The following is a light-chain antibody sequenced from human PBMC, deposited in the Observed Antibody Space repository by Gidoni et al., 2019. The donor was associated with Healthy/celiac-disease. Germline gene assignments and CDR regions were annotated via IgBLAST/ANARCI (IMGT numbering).Light chain of an antibody. V-gene: IGKV3-11*01. CDR3: QQRSNWPTLT. CDR1: QSVSSY. J-gene: IGKJ4*01. Sequence: EIVLTQSPATLSLSPGERATSSCRASQSVSSYLAWYQQKPGQAPRLLIYDASNRATGIPARFSGSGSGTDFTLTISSLGPEDFAVYYCQQRSNWPTLTFGGGTKVEIK. CDR2: DAS.